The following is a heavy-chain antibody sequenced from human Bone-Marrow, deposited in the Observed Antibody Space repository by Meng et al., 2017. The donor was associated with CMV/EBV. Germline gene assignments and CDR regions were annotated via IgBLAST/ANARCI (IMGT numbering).Heavy chain of an antibody. CDR2: ISGSGGST. CDR3: AKDLSVNQIEWLWGAESDY. Sequence: GESLKISCAASGFTFSSYAMSWVRQAPGKGLEWVSAISGSGGSTYYADSVKGRFTISRDNSKNTLYLQMNGLRAEDTAVYYCAKDLSVNQIEWLWGAESDYWGQGTLVTVSS. D-gene: IGHD3-3*01. CDR1: GFTFSSYA. J-gene: IGHJ4*02. V-gene: IGHV3-23*01.